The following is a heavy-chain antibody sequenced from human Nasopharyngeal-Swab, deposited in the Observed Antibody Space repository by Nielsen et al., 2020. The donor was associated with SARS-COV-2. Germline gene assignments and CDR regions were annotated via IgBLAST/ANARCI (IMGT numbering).Heavy chain of an antibody. Sequence: SVQVSCKASGGTFSSYAISWVRQAPGQGLEWMGGIIPIFGTANYAQKFQGRVTITADESTSTAYMELSSLRSEDTAVYYCARSPAHSSSWYFGRYYYGMDVWGQGTTVTVSS. J-gene: IGHJ6*02. V-gene: IGHV1-69*01. D-gene: IGHD6-13*01. CDR2: IIPIFGTA. CDR1: GGTFSSYA. CDR3: ARSPAHSSSWYFGRYYYGMDV.